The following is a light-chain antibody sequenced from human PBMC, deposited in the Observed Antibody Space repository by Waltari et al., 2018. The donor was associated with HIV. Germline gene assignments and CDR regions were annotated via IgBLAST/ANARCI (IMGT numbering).Light chain of an antibody. CDR1: SSHIWAQYA. CDR2: GNS. J-gene: IGLJ3*02. CDR3: QSYDSSLSGWV. V-gene: IGLV1-40*01. Sequence: QSVLTQPPSVSGAPGQRVTLPCTGSSSHIWAQYAVPWYQQRPGAAPKVLIYGNSDRPSGVPDRFSGSKSATSASLVITGLQAEDEGNYYCQSYDSSLSGWVFGGGTKLTVL.